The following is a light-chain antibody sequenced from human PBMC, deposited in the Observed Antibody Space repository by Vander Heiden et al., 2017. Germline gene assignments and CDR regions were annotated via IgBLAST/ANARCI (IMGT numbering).Light chain of an antibody. Sequence: EILFTQFPATLSLSPGERATLSCRASQSVSSYLAWYQQKPGQAPRLLIYDASNRATGIPARFSGSGSGTDFTLTISSLEPEDFAVYYCQQRSNWPPKYTFGQGTKLEIK. CDR3: QQRSNWPPKYT. CDR2: DAS. J-gene: IGKJ2*01. V-gene: IGKV3-11*01. CDR1: QSVSSY.